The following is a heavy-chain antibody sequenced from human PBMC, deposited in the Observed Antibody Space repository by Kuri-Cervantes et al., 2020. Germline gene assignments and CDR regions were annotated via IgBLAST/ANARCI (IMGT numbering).Heavy chain of an antibody. Sequence: SLKISCAASGFTFSSYAMHWVRQAPGKGLEWVAVISYDGSNKYYADSVKGRFTISRDNSKNTLYLQMNSLRAEDTAVYYCAKDSLYYDSSGYYVGAEYFQHWGQGTLVTVSS. D-gene: IGHD3-22*01. CDR2: ISYDGSNK. V-gene: IGHV3-30-3*01. J-gene: IGHJ1*01. CDR3: AKDSLYYDSSGYYVGAEYFQH. CDR1: GFTFSSYA.